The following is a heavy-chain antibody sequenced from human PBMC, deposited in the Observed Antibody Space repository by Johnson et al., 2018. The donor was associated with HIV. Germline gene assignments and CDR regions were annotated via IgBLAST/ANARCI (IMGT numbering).Heavy chain of an antibody. CDR1: GFTFSRHP. Sequence: QVQLVESGGGVVQPGESLRLSCAPSGFTFSRHPMHWVRQAPGKGLEWVSAISGSGGSTYYADSVRGRFTISRDTSKNTLYLQMSSLKVEDTAVYYCAREYSSLSQGAFDIWGQGTMVTVSS. D-gene: IGHD6-6*01. V-gene: IGHV3-64*04. CDR2: ISGSGGST. J-gene: IGHJ3*02. CDR3: AREYSSLSQGAFDI.